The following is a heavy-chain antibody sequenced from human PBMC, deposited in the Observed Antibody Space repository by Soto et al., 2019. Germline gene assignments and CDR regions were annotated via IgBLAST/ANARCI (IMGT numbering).Heavy chain of an antibody. Sequence: GGSLRLSCEASGFTFNNYAMTWVRQTPGKGLQWVSTISGSGSSTFYADSVRGRFTISRDNSKNTLHLQMNSLRAEDTALYYCASVKVDFLGGKSTYFYYGMDVWGQGTTVTVSS. J-gene: IGHJ6*02. CDR3: ASVKVDFLGGKSTYFYYGMDV. V-gene: IGHV3-23*01. D-gene: IGHD3-3*01. CDR1: GFTFNNYA. CDR2: ISGSGSST.